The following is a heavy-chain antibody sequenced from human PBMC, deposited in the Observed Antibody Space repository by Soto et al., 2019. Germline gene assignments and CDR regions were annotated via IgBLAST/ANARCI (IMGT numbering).Heavy chain of an antibody. CDR3: AKVHTPGYSGYDDASDY. J-gene: IGHJ4*02. Sequence: GGSLRLSCAASGFTFSSYGMHWVRQAPGKGLEWVAVISYDGSNKYYADSVKGRFTISRDNSKNTLYLQMNSLRAEDTAVYYCAKVHTPGYSGYDDASDYWGQGTLVTVSS. CDR2: ISYDGSNK. D-gene: IGHD5-12*01. V-gene: IGHV3-30*18. CDR1: GFTFSSYG.